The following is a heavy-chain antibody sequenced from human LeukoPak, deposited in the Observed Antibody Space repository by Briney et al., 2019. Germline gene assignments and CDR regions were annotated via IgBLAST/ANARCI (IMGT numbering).Heavy chain of an antibody. Sequence: ASVKVSCKASGYTFTSYGISWVRQAPGQGLEWMGWISAYKGNTNYAQKLQGRVTMTTDTSTSTAYMELRSLRSDDTAVYYCARGCSGGSCYAGRAFDIWGQGTMVTVSS. CDR1: GYTFTSYG. CDR3: ARGCSGGSCYAGRAFDI. CDR2: ISAYKGNT. J-gene: IGHJ3*02. V-gene: IGHV1-18*01. D-gene: IGHD2-15*01.